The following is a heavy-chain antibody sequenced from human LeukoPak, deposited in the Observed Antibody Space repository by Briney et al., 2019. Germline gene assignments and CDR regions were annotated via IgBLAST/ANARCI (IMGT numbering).Heavy chain of an antibody. CDR3: AKDSSYYDSSGYIDY. D-gene: IGHD3-22*01. J-gene: IGHJ4*02. CDR2: IKQDGSEK. V-gene: IGHV3-7*03. CDR1: GFTFSNYW. Sequence: GGSLRLSCAASGFTFSNYWMSWVRQAPGKGLEWVANIKQDGSEKYYVDSVKGRFTISRDNAKNSLYVQMNSLRAEDTALYYCAKDSSYYDSSGYIDYWGQGTLVTVSS.